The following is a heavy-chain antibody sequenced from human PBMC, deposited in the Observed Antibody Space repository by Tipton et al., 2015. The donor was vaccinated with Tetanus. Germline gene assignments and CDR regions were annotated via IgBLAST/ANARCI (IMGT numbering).Heavy chain of an antibody. CDR1: GFIFSSYG. CDR2: SWYDGTDN. J-gene: IGHJ4*02. V-gene: IGHV3-33*01. Sequence: SLRLSCAASGFIFSSYGIHWVRPAPGKGLEWLAVSWYDGTDNYYADSVKGRFTISRDNSKNTLYLQMNSLRAEDTALYYCAREADCSGGSCFSGDFDTWGQGTQVTVSS. D-gene: IGHD2-15*01. CDR3: AREADCSGGSCFSGDFDT.